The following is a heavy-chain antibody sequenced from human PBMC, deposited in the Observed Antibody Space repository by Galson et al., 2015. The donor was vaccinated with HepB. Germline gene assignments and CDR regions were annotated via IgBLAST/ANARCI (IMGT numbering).Heavy chain of an antibody. CDR3: ARGALIGASGVVVPAALMESDP. V-gene: IGHV3-30-3*01. CDR1: GFTFSSYA. D-gene: IGHD2-2*01. CDR2: ISYDGSNK. Sequence: SLRLSCAASGFTFSSYAMHWVRQAPGKGLEWVAVISYDGSNKYYADSVKGRFTISRDNSKNTLYLQMNSLRAEDTAVYYCARGALIGASGVVVPAALMESDPSGPSALVPVSS. J-gene: IGHJ5*02.